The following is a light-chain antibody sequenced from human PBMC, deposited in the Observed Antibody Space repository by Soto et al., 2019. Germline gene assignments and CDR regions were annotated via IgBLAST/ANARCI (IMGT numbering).Light chain of an antibody. CDR1: STDVGGYNY. V-gene: IGLV2-14*01. CDR2: EVS. J-gene: IGLJ2*01. CDR3: SSYTRSSTRNVV. Sequence: QSAVTQPASVSGSPGQSITMSCTGTSTDVGGYNYVSWYHQHPGKAPILMISEVSNRPSGVSNLFSGSKSGNTASLTISGLQAEDEADYYCSSYTRSSTRNVVFGGGTQRTVL.